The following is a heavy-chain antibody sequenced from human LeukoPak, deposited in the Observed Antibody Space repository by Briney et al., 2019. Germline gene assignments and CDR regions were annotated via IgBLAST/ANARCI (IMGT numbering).Heavy chain of an antibody. D-gene: IGHD3-10*01. Sequence: GGSLRLSCAASGFTFDDYGMSWVRQAPGKGLEWVSGINWNGGSTGYADSLKGRFTISRDNAKNSLYLQMNSLRAEDAALYYCARGYGSGEDGDYWGQGTLVTVSS. J-gene: IGHJ4*02. CDR1: GFTFDDYG. CDR2: INWNGGST. CDR3: ARGYGSGEDGDY. V-gene: IGHV3-20*04.